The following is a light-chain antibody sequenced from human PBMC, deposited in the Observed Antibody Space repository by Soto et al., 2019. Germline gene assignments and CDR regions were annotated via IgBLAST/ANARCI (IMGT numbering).Light chain of an antibody. CDR1: QSVSSNY. V-gene: IGKV3-20*01. J-gene: IGKJ1*01. CDR2: GAS. Sequence: EIVLTQSPGTLSLSPGERATLSCRARQSVSSNYLAWYQKKPGQAPRLLIYGASSRATGIPDRFSGSGSGTDFTLTISRLEPEDFAVYYCQQYGSSPRTFGQGTEVEI. CDR3: QQYGSSPRT.